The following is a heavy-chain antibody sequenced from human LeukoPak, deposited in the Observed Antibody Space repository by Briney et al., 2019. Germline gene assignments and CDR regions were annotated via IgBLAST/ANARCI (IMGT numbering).Heavy chain of an antibody. V-gene: IGHV3-7*01. CDR2: IKQDGSEK. J-gene: IGHJ6*03. Sequence: GGSLRLSCAASGFTFSNYWMSWVRQAPGKGLEWAANIKQDGSEKYYVDSVKGRFTISRDNAKNSLFLQMNSLRAEDTAVYYCAREASDWNYYYYLDVWGKGTTVTISS. CDR3: AREASDWNYYYYLDV. CDR1: GFTFSNYW. D-gene: IGHD6-19*01.